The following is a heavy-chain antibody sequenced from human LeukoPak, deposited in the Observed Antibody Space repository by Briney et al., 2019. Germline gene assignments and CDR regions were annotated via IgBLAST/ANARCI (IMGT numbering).Heavy chain of an antibody. J-gene: IGHJ6*03. CDR2: IYTSGST. Sequence: SETLSLTCTVSGGSISSYYWSWIRQPAGKGLEWIGRIYTSGSTNYNPSLKSRVTMPVDTSKNQFSLKLSSVTAADTAVYYCARDYDFWSGYYNYYYYMDVWGKGTTVTVSS. V-gene: IGHV4-4*07. D-gene: IGHD3-3*01. CDR1: GGSISSYY. CDR3: ARDYDFWSGYYNYYYYMDV.